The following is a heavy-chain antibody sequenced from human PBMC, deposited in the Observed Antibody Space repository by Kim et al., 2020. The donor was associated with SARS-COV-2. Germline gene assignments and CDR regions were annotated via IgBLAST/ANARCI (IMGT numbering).Heavy chain of an antibody. Sequence: GGSLRLSCVVSGIVFNVHGYHWVRQAPGKGLEWLSVISADGLTEFYADSVKGRFTISRDFSKRTVYLQMASLRSDDTAVYYCATGPTIDYWGLGTLVTVSS. CDR1: GIVFNVHG. D-gene: IGHD7-27*01. CDR3: ATGPTIDY. V-gene: IGHV3-30*03. J-gene: IGHJ4*02. CDR2: ISADGLTE.